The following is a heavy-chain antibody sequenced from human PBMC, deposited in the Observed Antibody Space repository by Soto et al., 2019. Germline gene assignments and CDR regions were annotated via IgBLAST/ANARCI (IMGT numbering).Heavy chain of an antibody. J-gene: IGHJ4*02. Sequence: GGSLRLSCAASGFTFSSYAMSWVRQAPGKGLEWVSAISGSGGSTYYADSVKGRFTISRDNSKNTLYLEMYSLRAEDTAVYYCARESEDLTSNFDYWGQGTLVTVSS. CDR3: ARESEDLTSNFDY. CDR1: GFTFSSYA. CDR2: ISGSGGST. V-gene: IGHV3-23*01.